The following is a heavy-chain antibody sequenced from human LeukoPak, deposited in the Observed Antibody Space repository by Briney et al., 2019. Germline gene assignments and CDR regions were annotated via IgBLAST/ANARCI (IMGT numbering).Heavy chain of an antibody. Sequence: RGGSLRLSCAASGFTFTSYAMSWVRQAPGKGLEWVSAISGSGGSAYYADSVKGRFTISRDNSKNTLYLQMNSLRAEDTAVYYCAKRRELSTFNAYWGEGTRVTVSS. CDR3: AKRRELSTFNAY. D-gene: IGHD1-26*01. CDR1: GFTFTSYA. CDR2: ISGSGGSA. V-gene: IGHV3-23*01. J-gene: IGHJ4*02.